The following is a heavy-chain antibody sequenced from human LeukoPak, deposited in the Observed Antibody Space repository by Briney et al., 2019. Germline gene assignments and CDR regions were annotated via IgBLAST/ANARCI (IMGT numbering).Heavy chain of an antibody. CDR1: GFTFSSHD. CDR2: FIPAGDR. D-gene: IGHD7-27*01. J-gene: IGHJ5*01. V-gene: IGHV3-13*04. CDR3: VRGGVWGLSSNWLES. Sequence: PGGSLRLSCAASGFTFSSHDMHWVRQAAGKGLEWVSGFIPAGDRYYAESVEGRFTISRENAKSSLYLQMNSLRVGDTAVYYCVRGGVWGLSSNWLESWGQGILVTVSS.